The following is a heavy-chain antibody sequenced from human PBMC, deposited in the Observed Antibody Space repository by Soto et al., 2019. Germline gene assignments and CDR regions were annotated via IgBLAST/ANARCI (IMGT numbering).Heavy chain of an antibody. V-gene: IGHV1-69*01. J-gene: IGHJ4*02. CDR2: IIPIFGTA. CDR1: GGTFSSYS. CDR3: ARDGGSHSGGIDY. D-gene: IGHD1-26*01. Sequence: QVQLVQSGAEVKKPGSSVKVSCKASGGTFSSYSINWVRQAPGQGLEWMGEIIPIFGTANYAQKFQGRVTITADESTSTAYMALSSLRSEDTAVYYCARDGGSHSGGIDYWGQGPLVTVSS.